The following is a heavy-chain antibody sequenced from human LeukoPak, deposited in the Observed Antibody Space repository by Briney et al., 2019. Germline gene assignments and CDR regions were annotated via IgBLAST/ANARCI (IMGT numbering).Heavy chain of an antibody. CDR3: TSWGDTTAEYFQR. CDR1: GFTFSSYS. V-gene: IGHV3-48*01. J-gene: IGHJ1*01. CDR2: IRSGGSIT. D-gene: IGHD2-21*02. Sequence: GGSLRLSCEASGFTFSSYSMNWVRQAPGKGLEWVSYIRSGGSITRYADYVKGRFTISRDNAKNSLYLQMNSLRVEDTAVYYCTSWGDTTAEYFQRWGQGTLVTVSS.